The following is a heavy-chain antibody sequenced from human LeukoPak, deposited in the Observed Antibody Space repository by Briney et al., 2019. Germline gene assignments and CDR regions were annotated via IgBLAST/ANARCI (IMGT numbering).Heavy chain of an antibody. CDR3: ARVGGQQLYYYMDV. CDR2: IYSSGST. V-gene: IGHV4-59*01. D-gene: IGHD6-13*01. J-gene: IGHJ6*03. CDR1: GGSISSFY. Sequence: PSETLSLTYTVSGGSISSFYWSWIRQPPGKGLEWIGCIYSSGSTNYNPSLKSRVTISLDTSKNQFSLKVSSVTAADTALYYCARVGGQQLYYYMDVWGKGTTVTVSS.